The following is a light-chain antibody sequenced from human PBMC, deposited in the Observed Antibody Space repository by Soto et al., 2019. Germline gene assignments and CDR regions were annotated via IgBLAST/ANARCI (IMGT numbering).Light chain of an antibody. V-gene: IGKV2D-29*02. CDR3: MQSTQLPPT. Sequence: DGLMAQTPLSLSVAPGPPASLSCKSSQSLLHITGETFLFWYLQKPGQSPQLLIYEVSTRVSGVPDRFSGSGSGTDFTLEISRVETDDVGIYYCMQSTQLPPTFGQGTRLEIK. CDR1: QSLLHITGETF. J-gene: IGKJ5*01. CDR2: EVS.